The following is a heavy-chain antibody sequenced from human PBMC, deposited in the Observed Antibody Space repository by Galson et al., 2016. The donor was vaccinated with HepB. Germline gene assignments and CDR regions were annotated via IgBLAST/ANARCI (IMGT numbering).Heavy chain of an antibody. D-gene: IGHD3-22*01. CDR3: ARGCSYEVYRRDSGYYYTWFDP. V-gene: IGHV1-18*04. CDR1: GYRFPTYG. Sequence: SVKVSCKASGYRFPTYGISWVRQAPGQGLEWLGWISANSGNTIYAQKFQDRVTMTRDTSASTVYMDLRSLRSDDTAVYYCARGCSYEVYRRDSGYYYTWFDPWGRGTVVTVSS. J-gene: IGHJ5*02. CDR2: ISANSGNT.